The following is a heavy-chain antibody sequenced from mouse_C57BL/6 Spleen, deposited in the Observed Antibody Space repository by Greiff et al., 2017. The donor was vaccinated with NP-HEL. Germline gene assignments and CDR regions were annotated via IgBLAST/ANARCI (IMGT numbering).Heavy chain of an antibody. D-gene: IGHD1-1*01. CDR2: INPNNGGT. Sequence: EVKLMESGPELVKPGASVKISCKASGYTFTDYYMTWVKQSHGKSLEWIGDINPNNGGTSYNQKFKGKATLTVDKSSSTAYMELRSLTSEDSAVYYCARGAFLFILDYWGQGTTLTVSS. CDR3: ARGAFLFILDY. CDR1: GYTFTDYY. V-gene: IGHV1-26*01. J-gene: IGHJ2*01.